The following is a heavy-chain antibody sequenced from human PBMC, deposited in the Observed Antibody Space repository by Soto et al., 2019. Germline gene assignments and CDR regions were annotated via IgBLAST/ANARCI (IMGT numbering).Heavy chain of an antibody. CDR3: AINEGRDVSNFDP. D-gene: IGHD7-27*01. J-gene: IGHJ5*02. Sequence: GASVKVSCKASGGIFTRYDIRWVRQAPGQGLEWMGAIIPIFGTANYAQKFQGRVTITADASTSTAYMELSSLRSEDTAIYYCAINEGRDVSNFDPWGPGTLVTVSS. V-gene: IGHV1-69*13. CDR1: GGIFTRYD. CDR2: IIPIFGTA.